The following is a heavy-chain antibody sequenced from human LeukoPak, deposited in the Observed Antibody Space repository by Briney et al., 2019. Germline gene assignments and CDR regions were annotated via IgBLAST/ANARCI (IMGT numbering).Heavy chain of an antibody. V-gene: IGHV1-2*02. CDR3: ARDGATVTPHCDY. CDR1: GYTFIGYY. J-gene: IGHJ4*02. Sequence: ASVKVSCKASGYTFIGYYIHWVRQAPGQGLEWMGWINPNSGGTNYAQKFQGRVTLTRDTSISTAYMELSRLTYDDTAVYYCARDGATVTPHCDYWGQGTLATVSS. CDR2: INPNSGGT. D-gene: IGHD3-16*01.